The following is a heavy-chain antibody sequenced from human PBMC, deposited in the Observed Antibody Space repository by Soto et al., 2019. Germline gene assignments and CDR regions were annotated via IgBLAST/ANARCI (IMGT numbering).Heavy chain of an antibody. CDR3: ARALYYYDSSGNFDY. J-gene: IGHJ4*02. CDR2: IYYSGST. Sequence: SETLSLTCTVSGGSISSGGYYWSWIRQHPGKGLEWIGYIYYSGSTYYNPSLKSRVTISVDTSKNQFSLKLSSVTAADTAVYYCARALYYYDSSGNFDYWGQGTLVTVSS. D-gene: IGHD3-22*01. CDR1: GGSISSGGYY. V-gene: IGHV4-31*03.